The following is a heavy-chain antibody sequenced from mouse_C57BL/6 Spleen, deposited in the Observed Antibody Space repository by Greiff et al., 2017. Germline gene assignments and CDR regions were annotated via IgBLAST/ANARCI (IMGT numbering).Heavy chain of an antibody. V-gene: IGHV1-26*01. D-gene: IGHD2-2*01. Sequence: VQLQQSGPELVKPGASVKISCKASGYTFTDYYMNWVKQSHGKSLEWIGDINPNNGGTSYNQKFKGKATLTVDKSSSTAYMELRSLTSEDSAVYYCARWVTTAMDYWGQGTSVTVSS. J-gene: IGHJ4*01. CDR3: ARWVTTAMDY. CDR1: GYTFTDYY. CDR2: INPNNGGT.